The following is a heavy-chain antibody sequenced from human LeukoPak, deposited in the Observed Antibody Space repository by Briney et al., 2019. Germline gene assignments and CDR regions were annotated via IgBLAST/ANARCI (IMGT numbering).Heavy chain of an antibody. J-gene: IGHJ5*02. V-gene: IGHV4-39*01. Sequence: SETLSLTCTVSGGSISSSSYYWGWIRQPPGKGLEWIGSIYYSGSTYYNPSLKSRVTISVDTSKNQFSLKLSSVTAADTAVYYCARRRRKAYYDILTGYYNWFDPWGQGTLVTVSS. CDR1: GGSISSSSYY. D-gene: IGHD3-9*01. CDR3: ARRRRKAYYDILTGYYNWFDP. CDR2: IYYSGST.